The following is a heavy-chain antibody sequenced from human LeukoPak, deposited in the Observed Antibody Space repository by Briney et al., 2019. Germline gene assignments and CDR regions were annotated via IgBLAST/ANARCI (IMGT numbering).Heavy chain of an antibody. CDR3: AKGSAYGDYYYYGMDV. CDR2: ISYDGGNK. D-gene: IGHD4-17*01. V-gene: IGHV3-30*18. Sequence: GRSLRLSCAASGFTFNTYGMHWVRQAPGKGLEWVAVISYDGGNKFDADSVKGRFTISRDNSENTLYLQMNSLIPEDTAVYYCAKGSAYGDYYYYGMDVWGQGTTVTVSS. CDR1: GFTFNTYG. J-gene: IGHJ6*02.